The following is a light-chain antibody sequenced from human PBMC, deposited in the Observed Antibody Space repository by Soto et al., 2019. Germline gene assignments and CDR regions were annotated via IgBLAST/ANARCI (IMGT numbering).Light chain of an antibody. CDR2: DAS. V-gene: IGKV3-11*01. CDR1: QNVRSY. CDR3: QQRSNWPIT. Sequence: IVWTQSPATIALSRGESTTLSCGASQNVRSYLACYQQKPGQAPRLLIYDASNRATGIPARFSGSGSGTDFTLTISSLEPEDFAVYYCQQRSNWPITFGQGTRLEIK. J-gene: IGKJ5*01.